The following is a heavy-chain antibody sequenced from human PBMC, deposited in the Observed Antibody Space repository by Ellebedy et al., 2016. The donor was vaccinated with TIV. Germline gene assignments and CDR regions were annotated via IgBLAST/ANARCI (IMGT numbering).Heavy chain of an antibody. V-gene: IGHV1-3*04. Sequence: ASVKVSCXASGHSFTAYGIHWVRQAPGQSLEWLGWINTGNSNRKYSQKFQGRITITRDTSATTAYMELSGLMSEDTAVYYCATREWQDPMDVWGQGTTVTVSS. J-gene: IGHJ6*02. CDR2: INTGNSNR. CDR3: ATREWQDPMDV. CDR1: GHSFTAYG. D-gene: IGHD3-3*01.